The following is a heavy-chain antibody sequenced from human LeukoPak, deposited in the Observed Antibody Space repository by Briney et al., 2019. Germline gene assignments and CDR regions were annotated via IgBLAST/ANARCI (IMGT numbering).Heavy chain of an antibody. CDR2: INPNSGGT. Sequence: PRASVKVSCKASGYTFTGYYMHWVRQAPGQGLEWMGRINPNSGGTNYAQKFQGRVTMTRDTSISTAYMELSRLRSEDTAVYYCASPKYYDFWSGYYSFDYWGQGTLVTVSS. D-gene: IGHD3-3*01. CDR1: GYTFTGYY. J-gene: IGHJ4*02. V-gene: IGHV1-2*06. CDR3: ASPKYYDFWSGYYSFDY.